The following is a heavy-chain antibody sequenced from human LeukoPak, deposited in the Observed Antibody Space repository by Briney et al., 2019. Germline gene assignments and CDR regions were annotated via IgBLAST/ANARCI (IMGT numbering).Heavy chain of an antibody. Sequence: GGSLRLSCTASGLIASNNFMPWVRRAPGKGLEWVSIIHSGDSTYYADSVKGRFTISRDNSKNTLYLQMNSLRVEDTAIYYCASEWRQLWNDAFNIWGQGTMVTVSS. J-gene: IGHJ3*02. CDR2: IHSGDST. CDR1: GLIASNNF. V-gene: IGHV3-66*01. CDR3: ASEWRQLWNDAFNI. D-gene: IGHD5-18*01.